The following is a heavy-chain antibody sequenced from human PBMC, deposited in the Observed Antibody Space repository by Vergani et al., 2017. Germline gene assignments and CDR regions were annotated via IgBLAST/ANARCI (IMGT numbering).Heavy chain of an antibody. CDR3: ARDGNYYDSSGYYVHYYGMDV. J-gene: IGHJ6*02. D-gene: IGHD3-22*01. V-gene: IGHV3-53*02. CDR1: GFTVSSNY. Sequence: EVQLVETGGGLIQPGGSLRLSCAASGFTVSSNYMSWVRQAPGKGLEWVSVIYSGGSTYYADSVKGRFTISRDNSKNTLYLQMNSLRAEDTAVYYCARDGNYYDSSGYYVHYYGMDVWGQGTMVTVSS. CDR2: IYSGGST.